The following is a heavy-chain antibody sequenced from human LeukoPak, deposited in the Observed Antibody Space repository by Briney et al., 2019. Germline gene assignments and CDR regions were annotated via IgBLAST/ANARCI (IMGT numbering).Heavy chain of an antibody. Sequence: GGSLRLSCAASGFTFDDYTMHWVRKAPGKGLEWVSAISGSGGSTYYADSVKGRFTISRDNSKNTLYLQMNSLRAEDTAVYYCAKSLDIVVVPFVPDYWGQGTLVTVSS. V-gene: IGHV3-23*01. J-gene: IGHJ4*02. CDR2: ISGSGGST. D-gene: IGHD2-2*01. CDR1: GFTFDDYT. CDR3: AKSLDIVVVPFVPDY.